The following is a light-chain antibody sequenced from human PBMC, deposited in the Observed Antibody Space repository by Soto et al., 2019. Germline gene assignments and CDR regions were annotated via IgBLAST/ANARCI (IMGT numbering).Light chain of an antibody. J-gene: IGKJ3*01. Sequence: DIVMTQSPDSLAVSLGESSTINCKSSQSVLYSSNNKNYLAWYQQKPGQPPKLLIYWASTRESGVPDRFSGSGSGTDFTLTISSLQAEDVAVYYCQQYYSTPPTFGPGTKVDI. CDR3: QQYYSTPPT. CDR1: QSVLYSSNNKNY. CDR2: WAS. V-gene: IGKV4-1*01.